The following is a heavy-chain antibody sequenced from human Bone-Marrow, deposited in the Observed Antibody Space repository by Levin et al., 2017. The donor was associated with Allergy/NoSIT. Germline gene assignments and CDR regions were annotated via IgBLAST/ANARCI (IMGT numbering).Heavy chain of an antibody. CDR1: GGSISSYY. J-gene: IGHJ6*02. D-gene: IGHD1-14*01. CDR2: VSDSGST. Sequence: SETLSLTCTVSGGSISSYYWSWVRQTPGKGLELVGHVSDSGSTSYHPSLKSRVTMSVDTSKSQFSLRLNSVTAADTGVYYCAGTEVTTPGGLDVWGQGTTVTVSS. CDR3: AGTEVTTPGGLDV. V-gene: IGHV4-59*03.